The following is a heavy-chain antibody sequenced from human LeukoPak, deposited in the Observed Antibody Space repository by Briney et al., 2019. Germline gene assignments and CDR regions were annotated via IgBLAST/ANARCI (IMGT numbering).Heavy chain of an antibody. CDR1: GYTLTELS. V-gene: IGHV1-24*01. Sequence: ASVTVSCKVSGYTLTELSMHWVRQAPGKGLEWMGGFDPEDGETIYVQKFQGRVTMTEDTSTDTAYMELSSLRSEDTAVYYCARGWLAETTVVTAYNYWGQGTLVTVSS. CDR2: FDPEDGET. CDR3: ARGWLAETTVVTAYNY. D-gene: IGHD4-23*01. J-gene: IGHJ4*02.